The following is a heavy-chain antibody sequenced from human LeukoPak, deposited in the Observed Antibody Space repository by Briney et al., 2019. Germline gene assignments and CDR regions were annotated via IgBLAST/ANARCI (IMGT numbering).Heavy chain of an antibody. CDR2: ISYNRNP. Sequence: SETLSLTCTVSGGSISSYDLSWMGQPPGKGLEWIGYISYNRNPNYNPSLKSRVTMSVDTSENLFSLKVTSVTAADTAVYYCAKATQWLAFDYWGLGTLVTVSS. CDR3: AKATQWLAFDY. CDR1: GGSISSYD. J-gene: IGHJ4*02. D-gene: IGHD6-19*01. V-gene: IGHV4-59*01.